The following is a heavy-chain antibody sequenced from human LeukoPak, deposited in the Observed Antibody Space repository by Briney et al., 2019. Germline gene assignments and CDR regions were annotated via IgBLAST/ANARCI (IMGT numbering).Heavy chain of an antibody. CDR2: INHSGST. Sequence: PSETLSLTCAVYGGSVSGYYWSWIRQPPGKGLGWIGEINHSGSTNYNPSLKSRVTISVDTSKNQFSLKLSSVTAADTAVYYCATYWDGYNTFDYWGQGTLVTVSS. CDR3: ATYWDGYNTFDY. J-gene: IGHJ4*02. V-gene: IGHV4-34*01. D-gene: IGHD5-24*01. CDR1: GGSVSGYY.